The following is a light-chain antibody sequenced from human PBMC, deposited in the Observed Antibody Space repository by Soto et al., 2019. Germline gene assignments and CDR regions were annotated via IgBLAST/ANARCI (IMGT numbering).Light chain of an antibody. J-gene: IGKJ4*01. CDR3: QQYGSSLLLT. CDR1: QSVSSSY. CDR2: GAS. V-gene: IGKV3-20*01. Sequence: EIVLTQSPGTLSLSPGERATLSCRASQSVSSSYLAWYQQKPGQAPRLLIYGASSRATGTPDRFSGSGSGTDFTLTISRLEPEDFAVYYCQQYGSSLLLTFGGGTKVDIK.